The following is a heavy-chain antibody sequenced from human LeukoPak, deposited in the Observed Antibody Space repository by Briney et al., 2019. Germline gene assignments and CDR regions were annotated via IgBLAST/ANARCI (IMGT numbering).Heavy chain of an antibody. D-gene: IGHD3-16*01. CDR3: ARDLSGGYVFDY. CDR1: GGSISSYY. V-gene: IGHV4-59*01. Sequence: PSETLSLTCTVSGGSISSYYWSWIRQPPGKGLEWIGYIYYSGSTNYNPSLKSRVTISVDTSKNQFSLKLSSVTAADTAVYYCARDLSGGYVFDYWGQGTLVTVSS. CDR2: IYYSGST. J-gene: IGHJ4*02.